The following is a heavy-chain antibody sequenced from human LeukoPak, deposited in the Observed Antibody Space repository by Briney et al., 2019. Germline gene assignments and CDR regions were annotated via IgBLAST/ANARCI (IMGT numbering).Heavy chain of an antibody. CDR2: VRYTGTP. V-gene: IGHV4-59*08. D-gene: IGHD2-15*01. Sequence: PSETLSLTCTVSGGSISGYYWTWIRQSPGKRPEWLAYVRYTGTPNYNPSLKSQVTISVDTSKNQFSLTLTSVTAADTAVYYCARHVAPDMDYFDYWGPGTLVTVSP. CDR1: GGSISGYY. J-gene: IGHJ4*02. CDR3: ARHVAPDMDYFDY.